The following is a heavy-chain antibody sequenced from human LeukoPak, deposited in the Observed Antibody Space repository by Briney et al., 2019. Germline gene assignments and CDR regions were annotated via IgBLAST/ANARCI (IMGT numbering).Heavy chain of an antibody. J-gene: IGHJ2*01. CDR2: ISGYNGNT. D-gene: IGHD5-12*01. V-gene: IGHV1-18*04. CDR1: GYTFINYG. Sequence: ASVNVSCKASGYTFINYGFTWVRQAPGQGLEWMGWISGYNGNTKYLQKFQGRVTMTTDTSTNTVYVELRSPSSDDTAVYYCARVSTNSRVGGYDPQWYFDLGGRGTLVTVSS. CDR3: ARVSTNSRVGGYDPQWYFDL.